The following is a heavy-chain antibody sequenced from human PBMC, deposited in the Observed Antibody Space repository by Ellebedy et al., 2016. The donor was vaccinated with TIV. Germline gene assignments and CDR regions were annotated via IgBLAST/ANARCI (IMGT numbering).Heavy chain of an antibody. CDR2: ISSSSSYT. V-gene: IGHV3-11*06. J-gene: IGHJ6*01. D-gene: IGHD2-2*01. Sequence: GESLKISXAASGFTFSDYYMSWIRQAPGKGLEWVSCISSSSSYTKYADSVKGRFTISRDNAKNSLNLQMNSLRAEDTAVYYCARDVVVPAAMVGNYYYYGMDVWGQGTTVTVSS. CDR1: GFTFSDYY. CDR3: ARDVVVPAAMVGNYYYYGMDV.